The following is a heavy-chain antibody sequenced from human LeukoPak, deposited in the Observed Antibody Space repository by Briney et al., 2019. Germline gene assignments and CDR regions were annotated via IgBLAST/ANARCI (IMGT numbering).Heavy chain of an antibody. CDR3: SRDKKTTVVPENDAFDI. CDR2: ISGSGGST. CDR1: GFTFSSYA. D-gene: IGHD4-23*01. J-gene: IGHJ3*02. V-gene: IGHV3-23*01. Sequence: GGSLRLSCAASGFTFSSYAMSWVRQAPGKGLEWVSAISGSGGSTYYADSVKGRFTISRDNSKNTLYLQMNSLRAEDTAVYYCSRDKKTTVVPENDAFDIWGQGTMVTVSS.